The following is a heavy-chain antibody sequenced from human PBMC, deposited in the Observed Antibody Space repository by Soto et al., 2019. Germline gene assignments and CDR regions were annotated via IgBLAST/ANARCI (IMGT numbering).Heavy chain of an antibody. CDR3: ARRGRYCFDP. CDR2: IYPGDSDT. J-gene: IGHJ5*02. CDR1: GYSFTSYL. Sequence: PGESQKISCKGSGYSFTSYLIGWVRQLHGKGLEWMGIIYPGDSDTRYSPSFQGQVTISADKSISTAYLQWSSLKASDTAMYYCARRGRYCFDPWGQGTLVTGSS. V-gene: IGHV5-51*01.